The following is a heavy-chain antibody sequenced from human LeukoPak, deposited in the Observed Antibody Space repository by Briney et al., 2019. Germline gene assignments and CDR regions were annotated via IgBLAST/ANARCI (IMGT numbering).Heavy chain of an antibody. Sequence: ASVKVSCTVSGYTLTELSMHWVRQAPGKGLEWMGGFDPEDGETIYAQKFQGRVTMTEDTSPDTAYMELSSLRSEDTAVYYCATNSLKYSGSYPLDYWGQGTLVTVSS. D-gene: IGHD1-26*01. CDR2: FDPEDGET. CDR1: GYTLTELS. CDR3: ATNSLKYSGSYPLDY. V-gene: IGHV1-24*01. J-gene: IGHJ4*02.